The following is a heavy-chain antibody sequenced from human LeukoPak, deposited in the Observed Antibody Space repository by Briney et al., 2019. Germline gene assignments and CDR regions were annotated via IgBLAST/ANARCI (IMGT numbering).Heavy chain of an antibody. Sequence: GGSLRLSCAASGFTISNYWMHWVRQAPGKGLVWVSRINSDGSSTYYADSVKGRFAISRDNAKNTLYLQINSLRAEDTAVYYCASQVRYGLDYWGQGTLVTVPS. CDR3: ASQVRYGLDY. D-gene: IGHD1-14*01. V-gene: IGHV3-74*01. CDR2: INSDGSST. CDR1: GFTISNYW. J-gene: IGHJ4*02.